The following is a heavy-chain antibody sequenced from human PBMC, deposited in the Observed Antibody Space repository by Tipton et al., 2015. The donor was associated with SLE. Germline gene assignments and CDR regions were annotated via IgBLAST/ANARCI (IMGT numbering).Heavy chain of an antibody. D-gene: IGHD5-12*01. CDR2: INWNSDNR. CDR3: AKDIGNSGYLFDY. CDR1: GFTFNDYA. Sequence: SLRLSCVASGFTFNDYAMHWVRQAPGRGLEWVSGINWNSDNRGYADSVKGRFTISRDNAKNSLYLQINSLRPEDTALYCCAKDIGNSGYLFDYWGQGALVTVSS. J-gene: IGHJ4*02. V-gene: IGHV3-9*01.